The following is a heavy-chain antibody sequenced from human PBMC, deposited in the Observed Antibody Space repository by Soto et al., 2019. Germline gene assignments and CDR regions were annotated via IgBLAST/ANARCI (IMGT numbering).Heavy chain of an antibody. CDR3: AGAGPAPGMNWFDH. D-gene: IGHD6-19*01. V-gene: IGHV1-69*13. CDR1: GGTFSSYA. Sequence: SVKVSCKASGGTFSSYAISWVRQAPGQGLEWMGGIIAIFGTANYAQKFQGRVTITADESASTAYMELSSLRSEDTAVSYCAGAGPAPGMNWFDHWGQGILLAVSS. CDR2: IIAIFGTA. J-gene: IGHJ5*02.